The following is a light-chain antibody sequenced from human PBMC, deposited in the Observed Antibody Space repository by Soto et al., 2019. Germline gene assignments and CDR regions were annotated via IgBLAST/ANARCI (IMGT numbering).Light chain of an antibody. CDR2: AAS. V-gene: IGKV1-39*01. J-gene: IGKJ1*01. CDR3: QQSYSTPRT. Sequence: DIQLTQSPSSLSASVGDRVTITCRASQSISSNLNWYQQKPGKAPNLLIYAASNLQAGAPSRFSGSGSGADFTLTISSLQPEYFATYYCQQSYSTPRTFGQGTEVEMK. CDR1: QSISSN.